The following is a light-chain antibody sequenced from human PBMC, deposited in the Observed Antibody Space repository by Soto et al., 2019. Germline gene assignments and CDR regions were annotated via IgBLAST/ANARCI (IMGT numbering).Light chain of an antibody. Sequence: EIVLTQSPATLSLSPGERATLSCRASQSVSSYLAWYQQKPGQAPRLLIHDASNRASGTPARFSGSGSGTDFTLTISSLEPEDSAVYYCQQRYNWLTFGGGTKVDI. J-gene: IGKJ4*01. CDR2: DAS. CDR1: QSVSSY. V-gene: IGKV3-11*01. CDR3: QQRYNWLT.